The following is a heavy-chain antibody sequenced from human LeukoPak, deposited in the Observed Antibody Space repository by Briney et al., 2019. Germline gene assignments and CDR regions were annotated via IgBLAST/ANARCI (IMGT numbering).Heavy chain of an antibody. J-gene: IGHJ4*02. V-gene: IGHV1-8*01. D-gene: IGHD3-22*01. CDR2: MNPNSGNT. CDR3: ASTIPTYYYDSSGYHY. Sequence: ASVKVSCKASGYTFTSYDINWVRQATGQGLEWMGWMNPNSGNTGYAQKFQGRVTMTRNTSISTAYMELSSLRSEDTAVYYCASTIPTYYYDSSGYHYWGQGTPVTVSS. CDR1: GYTFTSYD.